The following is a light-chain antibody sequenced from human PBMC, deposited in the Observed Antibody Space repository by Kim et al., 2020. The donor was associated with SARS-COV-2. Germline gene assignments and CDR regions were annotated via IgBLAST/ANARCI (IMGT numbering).Light chain of an antibody. V-gene: IGKV3-20*01. CDR2: GAS. J-gene: IGKJ1*01. CDR1: QSVSNSY. Sequence: LTPWARATLSCRASQSVSNSYLAWYQQKSGQGPRLLIDGASSRATGVRDRFSGSGSGTNFTLTISRLEPEDFAVYYCQQYGSSRMFGQGTKVEIK. CDR3: QQYGSSRM.